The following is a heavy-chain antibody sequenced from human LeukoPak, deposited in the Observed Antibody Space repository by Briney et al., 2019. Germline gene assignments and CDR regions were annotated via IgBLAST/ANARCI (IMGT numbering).Heavy chain of an antibody. Sequence: SETLSLTCTVSGGSISSSSYYWGWIRQPPGKGLEWIGSIYYSGSTYYNPSLKSRVTISVDTSKNQFSLKLSSVTAADTAVYYCARHVDSSSWYTLYFDYWGQGTLVTVSS. CDR2: IYYSGST. CDR1: GGSISSSSYY. V-gene: IGHV4-39*01. J-gene: IGHJ4*02. CDR3: ARHVDSSSWYTLYFDY. D-gene: IGHD6-13*01.